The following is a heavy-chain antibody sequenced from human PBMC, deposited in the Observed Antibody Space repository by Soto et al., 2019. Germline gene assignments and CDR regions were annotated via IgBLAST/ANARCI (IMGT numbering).Heavy chain of an antibody. CDR2: IYYSGST. CDR1: GGSISSYY. V-gene: IGHV4-59*01. CDR3: ARVCDGCSLSGMDV. Sequence: SETLSLTCTVAGGSISSYYWSWIRQPPGKGLEWIGYIYYSGSTNYNPSLKTQVTISENTSKKQFSLRLRSVTAAATAVYYFARVCDGCSLSGMDVWGQGTTVTVSS. J-gene: IGHJ6*02. D-gene: IGHD2-21*01.